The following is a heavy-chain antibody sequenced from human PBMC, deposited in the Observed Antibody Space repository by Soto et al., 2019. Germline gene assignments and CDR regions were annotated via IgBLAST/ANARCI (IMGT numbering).Heavy chain of an antibody. Sequence: QVQLVESGGGVVQPGRSLRLSCAASGFTFSSYAMHWVRQAPGKGLEWVTIIWYDGSNKNYADSVNGRFTISRDNSKNTVYLQMNSLRVEDTAVYYCARDSGGDYHNYYMDVWGKGTTVTVSS. D-gene: IGHD4-17*01. CDR1: GFTFSSYA. J-gene: IGHJ6*03. CDR2: IWYDGSNK. V-gene: IGHV3-33*01. CDR3: ARDSGGDYHNYYMDV.